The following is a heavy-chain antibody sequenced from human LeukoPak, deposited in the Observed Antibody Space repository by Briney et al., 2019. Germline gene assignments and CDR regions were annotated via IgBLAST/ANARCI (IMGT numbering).Heavy chain of an antibody. V-gene: IGHV3-21*04. D-gene: IGHD5-18*01. J-gene: IGHJ4*02. Sequence: GGSLRLSCAASGFTFSSYSMNWVRQAPGKGLEWVSSISSSSSYIYYADSVKGRFTISRDNAKNSLYLQMNSLRAEDTALYYCAIVDTAMVLDYWGQGTLVTVSS. CDR1: GFTFSSYS. CDR3: AIVDTAMVLDY. CDR2: ISSSSSYI.